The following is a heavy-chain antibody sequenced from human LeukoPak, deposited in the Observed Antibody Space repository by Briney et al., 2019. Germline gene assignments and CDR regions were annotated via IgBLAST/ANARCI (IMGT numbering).Heavy chain of an antibody. Sequence: GGSLRLSCAASGFTFSSYSMNWVRQAPGKGLEWVSSISSSSSYIYYADSVKGRFTISRDNAKNSLYLQMNSLRAEDTAVYYCARDTSLLLWFEETRSARYYYYYGMDVWGQGTTVTVSS. CDR2: ISSSSSYI. V-gene: IGHV3-21*01. D-gene: IGHD3-10*01. CDR1: GFTFSSYS. CDR3: ARDTSLLLWFEETRSARYYYYYGMDV. J-gene: IGHJ6*02.